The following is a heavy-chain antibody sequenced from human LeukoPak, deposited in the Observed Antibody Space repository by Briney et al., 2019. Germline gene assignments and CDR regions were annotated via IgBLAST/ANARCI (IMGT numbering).Heavy chain of an antibody. CDR2: INHSGST. Sequence: PSENLSLTCAVYGGSFSGYYWSWIRQPPGKGLEWIGEINHSGSTNYNPSLKSRVTISVDTSKNQFSLKLSSVTAADTAVYYCARVDDYYDSSGGDAFDIWGQGTMVTVSS. CDR1: GGSFSGYY. J-gene: IGHJ3*02. D-gene: IGHD3-22*01. CDR3: ARVDDYYDSSGGDAFDI. V-gene: IGHV4-34*01.